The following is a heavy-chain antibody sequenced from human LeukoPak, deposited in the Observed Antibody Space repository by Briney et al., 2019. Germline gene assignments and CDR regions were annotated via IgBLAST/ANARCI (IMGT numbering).Heavy chain of an antibody. Sequence: GGSLRLSCAASGFTFSSYGMHWVRQAPGKGLEWVAVISYDGSNEYYADSVKGRFTISRDNSKNTLYLQMNSLRADDTAVYYCASGSDTSGYYFYWGQGTLVTVSS. CDR2: ISYDGSNE. CDR1: GFTFSSYG. CDR3: ASGSDTSGYYFY. D-gene: IGHD3-22*01. V-gene: IGHV3-30*03. J-gene: IGHJ4*02.